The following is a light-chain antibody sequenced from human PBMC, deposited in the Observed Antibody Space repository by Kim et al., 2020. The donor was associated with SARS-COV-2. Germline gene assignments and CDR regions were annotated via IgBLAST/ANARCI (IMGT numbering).Light chain of an antibody. CDR2: AAS. J-gene: IGKJ2*01. CDR1: QSISSY. Sequence: SASVGDRVTITCRASQSISSYLNWYQHKSGKAPKLLIYAASRLQSGVPSRFSGRGSGTDFTLTISSLQLEDFTTYYCQQSDSMPYTFGQGTKLGI. V-gene: IGKV1-39*01. CDR3: QQSDSMPYT.